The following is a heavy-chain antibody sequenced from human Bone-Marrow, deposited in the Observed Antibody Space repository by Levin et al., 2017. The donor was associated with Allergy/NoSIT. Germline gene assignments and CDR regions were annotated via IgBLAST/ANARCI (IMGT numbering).Heavy chain of an antibody. CDR1: GFTFGDYA. J-gene: IGHJ4*02. CDR3: TRVMGGYCSGGNCYSFDY. V-gene: IGHV3-49*03. Sequence: GESLKISCTASGFTFGDYAMSWFRQAPGKGLEWVGFIRSKAHGGTTEYAASVKGRFTISRDDSKSIAYLQMNSLKTEDTAVYYCTRVMGGYCSGGNCYSFDYWGQGTLVTVSS. CDR2: IRSKAHGGTT. D-gene: IGHD2-15*01.